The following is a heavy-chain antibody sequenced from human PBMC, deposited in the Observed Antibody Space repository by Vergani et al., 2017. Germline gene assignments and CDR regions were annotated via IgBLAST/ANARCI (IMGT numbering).Heavy chain of an antibody. D-gene: IGHD1-26*01. CDR2: ISISSSYI. CDR1: GFTFSSYS. CDR3: ARAFIVGATNYYYYYMDV. J-gene: IGHJ6*03. Sequence: EVQLVESGGGLVKPGGSLRLSCAASGFTFSSYSMNWVRQAPGKGLEWVSSISISSSYIYYADSVKGRFTISRDNAKNSLYLQMNSLRAEDTAVYYCARAFIVGATNYYYYYMDVWGKGTTVTVSS. V-gene: IGHV3-21*01.